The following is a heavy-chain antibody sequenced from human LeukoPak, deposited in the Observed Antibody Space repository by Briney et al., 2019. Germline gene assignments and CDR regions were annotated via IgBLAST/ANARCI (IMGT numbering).Heavy chain of an antibody. V-gene: IGHV4-34*01. Sequence: SETLSLTCAVYGGSLSGYFWSWIRQPPGKRLEWLGGINHSGSTNYNPSLKGRVTISVDTAKNQLSLNLSSVTAADTAVYFCARHGPRLLRVIRGYAFDIWGQGTMVTVSS. J-gene: IGHJ3*02. CDR1: GGSLSGYF. CDR3: ARHGPRLLRVIRGYAFDI. D-gene: IGHD3-10*01. CDR2: INHSGST.